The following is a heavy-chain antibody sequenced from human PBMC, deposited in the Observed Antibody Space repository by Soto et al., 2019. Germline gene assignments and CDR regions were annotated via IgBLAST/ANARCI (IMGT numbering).Heavy chain of an antibody. CDR3: ARDSGDVSGEGFDY. D-gene: IGHD3-10*02. V-gene: IGHV4-31*03. Sequence: VELRESGPGLVRPSQTLSLACNVSGDSISTSFFYWGWVRQIPGKGLEWIGYIYKSGSTYYNPSLQSRVRMSVDSSKNQFSLSLSPVTAADTAVYYCARDSGDVSGEGFDYWGPGTLVTVSS. CDR2: IYKSGST. J-gene: IGHJ4*02. CDR1: GDSISTSFFY.